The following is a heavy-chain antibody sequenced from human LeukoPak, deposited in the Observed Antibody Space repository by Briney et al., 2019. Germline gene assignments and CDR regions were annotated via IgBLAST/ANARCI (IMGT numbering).Heavy chain of an antibody. J-gene: IGHJ4*02. Sequence: GGSLRLSCAASGFTFSSYWMHWVRQAPGKGLVWVSRINTDGSSTSYADSVKGRFTISRDNAKNTLYLQMNSLRAEDTAVYYCATAVAGTGIDYWSQGTLVTVSS. CDR3: ATAVAGTGIDY. V-gene: IGHV3-74*01. D-gene: IGHD6-19*01. CDR1: GFTFSSYW. CDR2: INTDGSST.